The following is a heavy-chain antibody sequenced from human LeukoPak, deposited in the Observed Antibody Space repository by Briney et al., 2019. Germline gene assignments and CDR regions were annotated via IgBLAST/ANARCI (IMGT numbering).Heavy chain of an antibody. CDR3: ARDATKLDAFDI. V-gene: IGHV3-30-3*01. CDR1: GFTFSSYA. D-gene: IGHD2-8*01. Sequence: PGGSLRLSCAASGFTFSSYAMHWVRQAPGKGLEWVAVISYDGSNKYYADSVKGRFTISRDNSKNTLYLQMNSLRAEDTAVYYCARDATKLDAFDIWGQGTMVTVPS. J-gene: IGHJ3*02. CDR2: ISYDGSNK.